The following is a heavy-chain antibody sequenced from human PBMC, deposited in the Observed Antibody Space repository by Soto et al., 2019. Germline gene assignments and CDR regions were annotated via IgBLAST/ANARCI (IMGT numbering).Heavy chain of an antibody. J-gene: IGHJ6*02. V-gene: IGHV1-2*02. Sequence: QVQLVQSGAEVKKPGASVKVSCKASGYTFTGYYMHWVRQAPGQGLEWMGWINPNSGGTNYAQKFEGRVTMTRDTSISTAYMELSRLRSDDTAVYYCARDLWQLVHSYYYGMDVWGQGTTVTVSS. D-gene: IGHD6-13*01. CDR2: INPNSGGT. CDR3: ARDLWQLVHSYYYGMDV. CDR1: GYTFTGYY.